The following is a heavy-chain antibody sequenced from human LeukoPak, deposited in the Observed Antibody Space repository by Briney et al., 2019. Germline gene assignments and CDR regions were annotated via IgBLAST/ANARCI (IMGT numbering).Heavy chain of an antibody. CDR3: ARLDYYDSSGYYHVDDAFDI. D-gene: IGHD3-22*01. CDR1: GYTFTVYY. J-gene: IGHJ3*02. Sequence: ASVKVSCKASGYTFTVYYMHWVRQAPGQGLEWMGRINPNSGGTNYAQKFQGRVTMTRDTSISTAYMELSRLRSDDTAVYYCARLDYYDSSGYYHVDDAFDIWGQGTMVTVYS. V-gene: IGHV1-2*06. CDR2: INPNSGGT.